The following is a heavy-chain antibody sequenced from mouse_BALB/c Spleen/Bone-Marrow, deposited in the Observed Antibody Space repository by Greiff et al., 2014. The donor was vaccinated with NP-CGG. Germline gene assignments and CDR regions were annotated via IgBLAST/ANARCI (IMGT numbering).Heavy chain of an antibody. Sequence: EVKLVESGGGLVKPGGSLKLSCAASGFTFSSYTMSWVRQTPEKRLELVATITSGGGYAYYPDSVKGRFTISRDNAKNTLYLQMSSLKSEDTAMYYCARDLYDGYSYYAMDYWGQGTSVTVSS. CDR3: ARDLYDGYSYYAMDY. V-gene: IGHV5-6-4*01. CDR1: GFTFSSYT. D-gene: IGHD2-3*01. J-gene: IGHJ4*01. CDR2: ITSGGGYA.